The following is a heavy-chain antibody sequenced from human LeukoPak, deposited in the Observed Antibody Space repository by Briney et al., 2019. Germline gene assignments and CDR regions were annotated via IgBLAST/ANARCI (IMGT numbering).Heavy chain of an antibody. CDR3: ARDQGLLVVAGRFGY. J-gene: IGHJ4*02. CDR1: GFTFDDYA. D-gene: IGHD6-19*01. Sequence: GGSLRLSCAASGFTFDDYALHWVRQAPGKGLEWVSLISGDGGSTYYADSVKGRFTISRDNSKNSLYLQMNSLRAEDTAVYYCARDQGLLVVAGRFGYWGQGTLVTVSS. V-gene: IGHV3-43*02. CDR2: ISGDGGST.